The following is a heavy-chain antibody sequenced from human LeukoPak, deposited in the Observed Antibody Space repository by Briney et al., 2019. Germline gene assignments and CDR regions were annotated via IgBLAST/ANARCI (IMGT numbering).Heavy chain of an antibody. CDR3: AKGDIVVVTATFRY. J-gene: IGHJ4*02. CDR2: IHSGGNT. Sequence: GGSLRLSCAASGFTVSSNYMSWVRQAPGKGLEWVSLIHSGGNTYYADSVKGRFTISRDNSKNTLYLQMNTLRAEDTAVYYCAKGDIVVVTATFRYWGQGTLVTVSS. CDR1: GFTVSSNY. V-gene: IGHV3-66*01. D-gene: IGHD2-21*02.